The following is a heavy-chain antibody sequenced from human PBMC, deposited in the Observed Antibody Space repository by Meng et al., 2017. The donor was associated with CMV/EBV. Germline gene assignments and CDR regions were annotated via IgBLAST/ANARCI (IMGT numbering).Heavy chain of an antibody. CDR1: YTFTGYY. CDR2: INPNSGGT. D-gene: IGHD3-10*01. V-gene: IGHV1-2*02. Sequence: YTFTGYYMHWVRQAPGQGLEWMGWINPNSGGTNYAQKFQGRVTMTRDKSISTAYMELSRLRSDDTAVYYCARDRGYYGSGSYQFDPWGQGTLVTVSS. CDR3: ARDRGYYGSGSYQFDP. J-gene: IGHJ5*02.